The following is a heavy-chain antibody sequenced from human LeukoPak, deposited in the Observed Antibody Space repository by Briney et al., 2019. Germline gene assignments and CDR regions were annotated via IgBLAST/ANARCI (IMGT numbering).Heavy chain of an antibody. J-gene: IGHJ4*02. CDR2: ISTSSSTI. V-gene: IGHV3-48*01. Sequence: GGSLRLSCVASGFTFSSYSMNWVRQAPGKRLEWVSYISTSSSTIYYADSVKGRFTISRDNAENSLYLQMNSLRAEDTAVYYCARDLTMVRGKYYFDYWGQGTLVTVSS. CDR1: GFTFSSYS. D-gene: IGHD3-10*01. CDR3: ARDLTMVRGKYYFDY.